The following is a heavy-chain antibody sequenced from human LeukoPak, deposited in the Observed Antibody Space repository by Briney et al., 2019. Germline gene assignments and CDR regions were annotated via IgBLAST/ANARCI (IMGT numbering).Heavy chain of an antibody. CDR1: GYTFTSYG. V-gene: IGHV1-18*01. CDR2: ISAYNGNT. D-gene: IGHD2-2*01. CDR3: AREEDVVVPAAMPDY. J-gene: IGHJ4*02. Sequence: EASVKVSCKAPGYTFTSYGISWVRQAPGQGLEWMGWISAYNGNTNYAQKLQGRVTMTTDTSTSTAYMELRSLRSDDTAVYYCAREEDVVVPAAMPDYWGQGTLVTVSS.